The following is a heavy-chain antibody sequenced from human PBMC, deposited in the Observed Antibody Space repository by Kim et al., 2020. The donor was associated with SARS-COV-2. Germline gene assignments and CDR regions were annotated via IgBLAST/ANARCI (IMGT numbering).Heavy chain of an antibody. V-gene: IGHV1-46*01. CDR3: ARDNHNWSVDY. CDR1: GYTFTNHK. CDR2: VTPIDGDT. J-gene: IGHJ4*02. Sequence: ASVKVSCKASGYTFTNHKMHWVRQAPGQGLEWVGIVTPIDGDTSFAQKFQGRVTMPRDTSTSTVYMELSSLNSEDTAIYYCARDNHNWSVDYWGQGSLVTVSS. D-gene: IGHD1-1*01.